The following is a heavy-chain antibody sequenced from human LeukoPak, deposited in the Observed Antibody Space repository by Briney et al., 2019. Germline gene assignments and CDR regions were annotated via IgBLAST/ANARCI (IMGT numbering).Heavy chain of an antibody. CDR3: ARTLDTTGYFRNFDY. V-gene: IGHV4-34*01. D-gene: IGHD3-9*01. J-gene: IGHJ4*02. CDR2: ISHSGGT. CDR1: GGSFNGYY. Sequence: SETLSLTCAVYGGSFNGYYWNWIRQPPGKRLEWIGEISHSGGTNYNPSLKSRVTISGDTSKNQFSLTLYSVTAADTAVYYCARTLDTTGYFRNFDYWGQGSPVTVSS.